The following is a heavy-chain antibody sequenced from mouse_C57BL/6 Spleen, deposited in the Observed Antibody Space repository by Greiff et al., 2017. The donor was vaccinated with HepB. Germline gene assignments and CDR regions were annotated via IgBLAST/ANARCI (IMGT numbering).Heavy chain of an antibody. CDR1: GYSFTGYY. Sequence: EVKLMESGPELVKPGASVKISCKASGYSFTGYYMNWVKQSPEKSLEWIGEINPSTGGTTYNQKFKAKATLTVDKSSSPAYMQLKSLTSEDSAVYYCARSLYYYGSSYFDYWGQGTTLTVSS. CDR3: ARSLYYYGSSYFDY. J-gene: IGHJ2*01. CDR2: INPSTGGT. V-gene: IGHV1-42*01. D-gene: IGHD1-1*01.